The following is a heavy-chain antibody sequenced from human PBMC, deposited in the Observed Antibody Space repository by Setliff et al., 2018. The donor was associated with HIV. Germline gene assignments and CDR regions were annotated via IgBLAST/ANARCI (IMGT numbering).Heavy chain of an antibody. J-gene: IGHJ4*02. D-gene: IGHD3-22*01. CDR1: GGTFSSYA. CDR2: IIPVFGTT. Sequence: GASVKVSCKASGGTFSSYAISWVRQAPGQGLDWMGGIIPVFGTTNYAQKFQGRVTITADESTSTAYMELSSLRSEDTAVYYCAMCYERWLVNYWGQGTLVTVSS. V-gene: IGHV1-69*13. CDR3: AMCYERWLVNY.